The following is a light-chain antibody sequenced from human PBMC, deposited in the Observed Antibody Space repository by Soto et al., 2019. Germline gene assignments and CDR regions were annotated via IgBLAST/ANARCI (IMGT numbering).Light chain of an antibody. Sequence: DIVMTQSPDSLAVSLGERATINCKSSQSVLYSSNNKNYLAWYQQKPGQPPKLLIYWASTRESGVPDRFSGRGSGTDFTLPISSLQAEDLAVYYCQQYYSTPYTFGQGTKLEIK. CDR2: WAS. CDR1: QSVLYSSNNKNY. J-gene: IGKJ2*01. CDR3: QQYYSTPYT. V-gene: IGKV4-1*01.